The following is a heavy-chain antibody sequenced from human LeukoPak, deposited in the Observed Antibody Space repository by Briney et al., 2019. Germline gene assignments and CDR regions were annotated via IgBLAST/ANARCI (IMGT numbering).Heavy chain of an antibody. CDR3: TRDRWGKYYFDY. V-gene: IGHV3-11*01. CDR1: GFPFSDFY. Sequence: GGSLRLSCAASGFPFSDFYMSWIRQAPGKGLEWVSYIGSSGTPIYYADSVKGRFTISRDNAKNSLYLQMNTLRAEDTAVYYRTRDRWGKYYFDYWGLGTLVTVSS. D-gene: IGHD7-27*01. CDR2: IGSSGTPI. J-gene: IGHJ4*02.